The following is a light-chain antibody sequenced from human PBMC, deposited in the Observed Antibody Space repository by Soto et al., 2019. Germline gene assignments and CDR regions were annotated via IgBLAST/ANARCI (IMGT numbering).Light chain of an antibody. CDR2: KNN. J-gene: IGLJ1*01. CDR1: SSNIGSNN. V-gene: IGLV1-44*01. Sequence: QSVLTQPPSASGTPGQRVTMSCSGSSSNIGSNNVAWYQQLPGTAPKPLINKNNRRPSGVPDRFSGSKSGSSASLAISGLQAEDEADYYCATWDDSLRRYVXGTGTKSPS. CDR3: ATWDDSLRRYV.